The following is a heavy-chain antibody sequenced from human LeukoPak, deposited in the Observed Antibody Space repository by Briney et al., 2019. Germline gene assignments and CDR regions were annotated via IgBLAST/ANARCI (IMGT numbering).Heavy chain of an antibody. Sequence: GGSLRLPCAASGFTFSSSWMHWVRQAPGKGLVWVSRINTDGSITNYADSVKGRFTISRDNAKNTLYLQMNSLRAEDTAVYYCTRALASYSDYWGQGTLVTVSS. V-gene: IGHV3-74*01. CDR2: INTDGSIT. J-gene: IGHJ4*02. CDR1: GFTFSSSW. CDR3: TRALASYSDY.